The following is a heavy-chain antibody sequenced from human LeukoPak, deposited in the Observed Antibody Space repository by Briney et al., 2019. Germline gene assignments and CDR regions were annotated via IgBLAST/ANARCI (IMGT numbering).Heavy chain of an antibody. CDR2: INPNSGGT. Sequence: ASVKVSCKASGYTFTGYYMHWVRQAPGQGLEWMGWINPNSGGTNYARKFQGRVTMTRDTSISTAYMELSRLRSDDTAVYYCARYGFWSGLPYWGQGTLVTVSS. V-gene: IGHV1-2*02. D-gene: IGHD3-3*01. J-gene: IGHJ4*02. CDR1: GYTFTGYY. CDR3: ARYGFWSGLPY.